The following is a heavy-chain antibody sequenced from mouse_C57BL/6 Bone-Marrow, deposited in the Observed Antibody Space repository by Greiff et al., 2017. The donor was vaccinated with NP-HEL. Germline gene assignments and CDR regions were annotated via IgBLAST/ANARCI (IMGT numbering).Heavy chain of an antibody. V-gene: IGHV5-17*01. CDR1: GFTFSDYG. CDR2: ISSGSSTI. J-gene: IGHJ2*01. Sequence: EVMLVESGGGLVKPGGSLKLSCAASGFTFSDYGMHWVRQAPEKGLEWVAYISSGSSTIYYADTVKGRFTISRDKAKNTLFLQMTSLRSEDTDMCYCARLYFDYWGQGTTLTVSS. CDR3: ARLYFDY.